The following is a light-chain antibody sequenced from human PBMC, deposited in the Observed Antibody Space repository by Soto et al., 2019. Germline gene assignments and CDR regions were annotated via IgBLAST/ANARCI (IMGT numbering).Light chain of an antibody. CDR1: QSISSW. V-gene: IGKV1-5*03. J-gene: IGKJ1*01. CDR2: KAS. CDR3: QHWET. Sequence: DIQMTQSPSTLSASVGDRVTITCRASQSISSWLAWYQQKPGKAPKLLIYKASSLESGVPSRFSGSGSGTEFTLTISSLQADDFATYYCQHWETFGQGTKVEIK.